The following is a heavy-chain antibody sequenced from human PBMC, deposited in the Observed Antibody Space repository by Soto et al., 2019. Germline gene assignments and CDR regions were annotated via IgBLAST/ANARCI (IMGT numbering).Heavy chain of an antibody. CDR1: GFIFSSYA. J-gene: IGHJ4*02. D-gene: IGHD6-19*01. CDR2: IGGSGGSP. Sequence: EVQVLESGGGLVQPGGSLRLSCAASGFIFSSYAMSWVRQAPGKGLEWVSAIGGSGGSPYYADSVKGRFTISRDNTKNTLDLEMDRLRAEDTAVYYCAEEPRAVAGKGVDYWGQGTLVTVSS. V-gene: IGHV3-23*01. CDR3: AEEPRAVAGKGVDY.